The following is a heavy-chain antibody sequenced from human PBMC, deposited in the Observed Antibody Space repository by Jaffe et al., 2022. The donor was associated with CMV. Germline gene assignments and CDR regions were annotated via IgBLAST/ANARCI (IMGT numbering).Heavy chain of an antibody. CDR2: IYPGDSDT. J-gene: IGHJ5*02. Sequence: EVQLVQSGAEVKKPGESLKISCKGSGYSFTSYWIGWVRQMPGKGLEWMGIIYPGDSDTRYSPSFQGQVTISADKSISTAYLQWSSLKASDTAMYYCARSAPLRRRYSGYDLGAPYNWFDPWGQGTLVTVSS. CDR3: ARSAPLRRRYSGYDLGAPYNWFDP. V-gene: IGHV5-51*01. CDR1: GYSFTSYW. D-gene: IGHD5-12*01.